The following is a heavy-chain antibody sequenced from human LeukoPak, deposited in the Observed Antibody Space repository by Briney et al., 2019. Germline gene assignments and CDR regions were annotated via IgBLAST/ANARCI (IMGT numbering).Heavy chain of an antibody. J-gene: IGHJ3*02. CDR1: GGTFSSYA. Sequence: GASVKVSCKASGGTFSSYAISWVRQAPGQGLEWMGRIIPIFGIANYAQKFQGRVTITADKSTSTAYMELSSLRSEDTAVYYCAREDGRCSSTGCYGGAFDIWGQGTMVTVSS. CDR3: AREDGRCSSTGCYGGAFDI. V-gene: IGHV1-69*04. CDR2: IIPIFGIA. D-gene: IGHD2-2*01.